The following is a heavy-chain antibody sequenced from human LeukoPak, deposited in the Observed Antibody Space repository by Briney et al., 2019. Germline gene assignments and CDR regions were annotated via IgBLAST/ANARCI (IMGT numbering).Heavy chain of an antibody. CDR1: GFTSIDYD. V-gene: IGHV3-13*01. J-gene: IGHJ4*02. D-gene: IGHD6-19*01. Sequence: GGSLRLSCAASGFTSIDYDMRWVRQGIGKGLEWVSAIGIRGDTHYSGSVKGRFTISRENAESSLYLQMNSLRAEDTAVYYCARGGIQVSGIDEFDYWGQGTLVTVSS. CDR3: ARGGIQVSGIDEFDY. CDR2: IGIRGDT.